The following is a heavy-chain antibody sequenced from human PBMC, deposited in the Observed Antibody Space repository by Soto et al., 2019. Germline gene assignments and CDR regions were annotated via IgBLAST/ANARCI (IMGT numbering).Heavy chain of an antibody. CDR2: LSYDGSNK. Sequence: QVQLVESGGGVVQPGRSLRLSCAASGFTFSTYAMHWVRQAPGKGLEWVAVLSYDGSNKYYADSVKGRFTISRDNSKNTLYLQMNSLRAEDTAVYYCARVVPAAMYYYYGMEVWDQGTTVTVSS. D-gene: IGHD2-2*01. CDR1: GFTFSTYA. CDR3: ARVVPAAMYYYYGMEV. V-gene: IGHV3-30*03. J-gene: IGHJ6*02.